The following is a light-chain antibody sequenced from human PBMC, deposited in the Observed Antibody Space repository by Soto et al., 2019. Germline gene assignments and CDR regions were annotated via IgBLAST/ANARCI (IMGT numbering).Light chain of an antibody. V-gene: IGKV3-20*01. CDR2: GTS. J-gene: IGKJ2*01. Sequence: EIVLTQSPGTLSLSPGERATLSCRASQSVDSTYLAWYQQKPGQAPRLVIFGTSTRATGIPDRFSGSGSGTDFTLTISRLEPEDFAVFYCQQCDSSPYTFGQGTKLEI. CDR3: QQCDSSPYT. CDR1: QSVDSTY.